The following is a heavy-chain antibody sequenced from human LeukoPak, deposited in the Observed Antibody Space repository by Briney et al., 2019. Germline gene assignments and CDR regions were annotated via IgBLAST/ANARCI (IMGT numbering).Heavy chain of an antibody. CDR3: AKDPASYGSTYYYYGMDV. D-gene: IGHD5-18*01. CDR2: ISGDGGST. V-gene: IGHV3-43*02. CDR1: GFTFDGYA. Sequence: GGSLRLSCAASGFTFDGYAMHWVRQAPGKGLEWVSLISGDGGSTYYADSVKGRFTISRDNSKNSLHLQMNSLRTEDTALYYCAKDPASYGSTYYYYGMDVWGQGTTVTVSS. J-gene: IGHJ6*02.